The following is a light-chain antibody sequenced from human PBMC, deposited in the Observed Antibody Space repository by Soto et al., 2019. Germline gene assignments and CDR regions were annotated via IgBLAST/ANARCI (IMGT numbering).Light chain of an antibody. J-gene: IGLJ2*01. CDR1: SSDVGGYNY. CDR2: DVS. Sequence: QSALTQPASVSGSPGQSITISCTGTSSDVGGYNYVYWYQQHPGKAPKLMIYDVSNRPSGVSNRFSGSKSGNTASMTISGIKAEDEAYYYCSSYTSSSTLVFGGGTKLTVL. V-gene: IGLV2-14*01. CDR3: SSYTSSSTLV.